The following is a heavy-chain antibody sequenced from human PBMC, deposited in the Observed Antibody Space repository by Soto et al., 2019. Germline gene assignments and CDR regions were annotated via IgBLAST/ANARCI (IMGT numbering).Heavy chain of an antibody. CDR3: ARVMRDYYGMDV. CDR1: GGSISSYY. Sequence: SETLSLTCTVSGGSISSYYWSWIRQPPGKGLEWIGYIYYSGSTNYNPSLKSRVTISVDTSKNQFSLKLSSVTAADTAVYYCARVMRDYYGMDVWGQGTTVTVSS. V-gene: IGHV4-59*01. CDR2: IYYSGST. J-gene: IGHJ6*02.